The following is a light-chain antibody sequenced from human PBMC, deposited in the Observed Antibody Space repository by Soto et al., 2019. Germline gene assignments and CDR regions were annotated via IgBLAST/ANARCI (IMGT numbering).Light chain of an antibody. CDR2: DDN. V-gene: IGLV1-51*01. Sequence: QSVLTQPHSVSAAPGQKVTISCSGSSSNIGGNSVSWYQQLPGTAPKLLISDDNKRPAGIPDRFSGSKSGTSATLDITVLQTADEAYYYCGTWDNNLSVLYVFGTGTKVIV. J-gene: IGLJ1*01. CDR3: GTWDNNLSVLYV. CDR1: SSNIGGNS.